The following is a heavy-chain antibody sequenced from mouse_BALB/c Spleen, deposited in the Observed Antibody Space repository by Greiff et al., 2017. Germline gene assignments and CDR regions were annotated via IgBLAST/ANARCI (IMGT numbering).Heavy chain of an antibody. CDR2: INPYNGDT. CDR1: GHSFTGYF. J-gene: IGHJ1*01. Sequence: EVQVVESGPELVKPGASVKISCKASGHSFTGYFMNWVKQSHGKSLEWIGRINPYNGDTFYNQKFKGKATLTVDKSSSTAHMELLSLISEDSAVFYCGRCYGSSSHWYFDVWGAGTTVTVSS. D-gene: IGHD1-1*01. CDR3: GRCYGSSSHWYFDV. V-gene: IGHV1-37*01.